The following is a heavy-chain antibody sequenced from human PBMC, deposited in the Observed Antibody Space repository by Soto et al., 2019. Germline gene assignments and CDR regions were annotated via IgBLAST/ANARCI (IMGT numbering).Heavy chain of an antibody. CDR2: ISSSSSYM. CDR1: GFTFSSYS. V-gene: IGHV3-21*01. Sequence: GGSLRLSCAVFGFTFSSYSMNWVRQAPGKGLEWVSSISSSSSYMYYTDSVKGRFTISXXXAXXXLXLXXXSXRAEDTAVYYCARAYTSSWFPHYWGQGTLVTVSS. D-gene: IGHD6-13*01. J-gene: IGHJ4*02. CDR3: ARAYTSSWFPHY.